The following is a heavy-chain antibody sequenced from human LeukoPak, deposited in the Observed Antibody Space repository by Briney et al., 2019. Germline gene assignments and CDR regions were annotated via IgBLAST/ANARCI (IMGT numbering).Heavy chain of an antibody. Sequence: PGGALRLSCAASGFTFSRYWMHWVRQAPGKGLMWVSRINPDGSSTNHADSVEGRFTISRDNVKNTLYLQMNSLRAEDTAVYYCTRVWDYSDYWGQGTLVTVSS. CDR2: INPDGSST. CDR3: TRVWDYSDY. D-gene: IGHD1-26*01. V-gene: IGHV3-74*01. J-gene: IGHJ4*02. CDR1: GFTFSRYW.